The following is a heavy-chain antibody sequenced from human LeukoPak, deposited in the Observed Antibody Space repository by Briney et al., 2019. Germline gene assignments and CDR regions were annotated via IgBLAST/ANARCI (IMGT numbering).Heavy chain of an antibody. CDR3: ARGRENSVRVVVIRPHDY. Sequence: ASETLSLTCAVYGGSFSGYYWSRIRQPPGKGLEWIGEINHSGSTNYNPSLRSRVTISVDTSKNQFSLKLSSVTAADTAVYYCARGRENSVRVVVIRPHDYWGQGTLVTVSS. CDR1: GGSFSGYY. V-gene: IGHV4-34*01. D-gene: IGHD3-22*01. J-gene: IGHJ4*02. CDR2: INHSGST.